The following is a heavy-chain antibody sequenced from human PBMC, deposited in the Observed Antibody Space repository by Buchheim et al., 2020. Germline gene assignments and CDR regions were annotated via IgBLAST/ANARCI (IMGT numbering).Heavy chain of an antibody. CDR2: IRYDGSNK. V-gene: IGHV3-30*02. CDR3: AKRKFYYDSSGPFDY. J-gene: IGHJ4*02. Sequence: QVQLVESGGGVVQPGRSLGLSCAASGFTFSSYGMHWVRQAPGKGLEWVAFIRYDGSNKYYADSVKGRFTISRDNSKNTLYLQMNSLRAEDTAVYYCAKRKFYYDSSGPFDYWGQGTL. CDR1: GFTFSSYG. D-gene: IGHD3-22*01.